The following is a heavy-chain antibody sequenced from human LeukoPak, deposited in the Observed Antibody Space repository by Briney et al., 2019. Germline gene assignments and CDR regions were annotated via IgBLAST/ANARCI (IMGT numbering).Heavy chain of an antibody. CDR1: GGSLSGYY. D-gene: IGHD3-22*01. CDR3: ARGPGGYPAWRAFDI. V-gene: IGHV4-34*01. J-gene: IGHJ3*02. CDR2: INHSGST. Sequence: PSETLSLTCAVYGGSLSGYYWSWIRQPPGKGLEWIGEINHSGSTNYNPSLKSRVTISVDTSKNQFSLKLSSVTAADTAVYYCARGPGGYPAWRAFDIWGQGTMVTVSS.